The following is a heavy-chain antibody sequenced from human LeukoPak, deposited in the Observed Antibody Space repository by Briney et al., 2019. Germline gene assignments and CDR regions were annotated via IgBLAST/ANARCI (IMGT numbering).Heavy chain of an antibody. CDR3: LLIYGSGTDFDY. V-gene: IGHV3-30*02. J-gene: IGHJ4*02. CDR1: GFTFSGYG. D-gene: IGHD3-10*01. CDR2: IRYDGSNK. Sequence: QPGGSLRLSCAASGFTFSGYGMHWVRQAPGKGLEWVAFIRYDGSNKYYADSVKGRFTTSRDNSKNTLYLQMNSLRAEDTAVYYCLLIYGSGTDFDYWGQGTLVTVSS.